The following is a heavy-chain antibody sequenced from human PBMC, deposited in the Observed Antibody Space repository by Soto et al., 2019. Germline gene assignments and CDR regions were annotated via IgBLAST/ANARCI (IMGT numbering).Heavy chain of an antibody. J-gene: IGHJ5*01. CDR1: GFTFSAYG. V-gene: IGHV3-30*18. D-gene: IGHD6-19*01. CDR2: ISKNGNNR. CDR3: PKGIAGAYKWFDS. Sequence: QVDLVESGGGVVQPGRSLRLSCEASGFTFSAYGMHWVRQAPGKGLEWVAAISKNGNNRYYADSVKGRFTISRDNSKNRLYLQMNSLRSEDTAIYYFPKGIAGAYKWFDSWGQGTLVTVSS.